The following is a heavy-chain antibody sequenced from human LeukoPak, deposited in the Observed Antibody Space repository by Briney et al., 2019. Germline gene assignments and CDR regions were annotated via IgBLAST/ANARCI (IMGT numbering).Heavy chain of an antibody. Sequence: GGSLRLSCAASGFTFDDYGMSWIRQAPGKGLEWVSYISSSGSTIYNADSVKGRFTISRDNAKNTLYLQMNSLRAEDTSVYYCARGDIAVALYYMDVWGKGTTVTISS. CDR3: ARGDIAVALYYMDV. D-gene: IGHD6-19*01. J-gene: IGHJ6*03. CDR1: GFTFDDYG. CDR2: ISSSGSTI. V-gene: IGHV3-11*04.